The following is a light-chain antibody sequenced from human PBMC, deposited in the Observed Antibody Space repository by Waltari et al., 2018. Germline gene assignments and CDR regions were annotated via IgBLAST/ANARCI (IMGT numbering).Light chain of an antibody. CDR1: QSVLYNSNNKNY. V-gene: IGKV4-1*01. CDR3: QQYYTTPFT. CDR2: WAS. J-gene: IGKJ3*01. Sequence: DIVMTQSPDSLAVSLGERATNNCKSSQSVLYNSNNKNYLAWYQQKPGQPPKLLIYWASTRESGVPDRFSGSGSGTDFTLTVSSLQAEDVAVYYCQQYYTTPFTFGPGTKVDI.